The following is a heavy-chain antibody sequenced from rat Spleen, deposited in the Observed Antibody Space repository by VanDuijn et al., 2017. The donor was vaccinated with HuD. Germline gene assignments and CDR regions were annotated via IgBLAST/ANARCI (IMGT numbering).Heavy chain of an antibody. CDR3: TTDRDSSYIYEGY. D-gene: IGHD1-2*01. V-gene: IGHV5-27*01. CDR2: ISTGGGST. J-gene: IGHJ2*01. Sequence: EVQLVESDGGLVQPGRSLKLSCAASGFIFSDHYVAWVRQAPTKGLEWVAYISTGGGSTYYRDSVKGRFTISRDNAKSSLYLQMDSLRSEDTATYYCTTDRDSSYIYEGYWGQGVMVTVSS. CDR1: GFIFSDHY.